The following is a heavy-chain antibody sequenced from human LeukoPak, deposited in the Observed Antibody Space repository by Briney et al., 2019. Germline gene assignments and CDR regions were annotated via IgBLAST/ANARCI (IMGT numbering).Heavy chain of an antibody. D-gene: IGHD1-20*01. CDR1: GFTVSSNY. V-gene: IGHV3-53*01. J-gene: IGHJ4*02. CDR3: VRRITRRGIDY. CDR2: IYSGGST. Sequence: PGGSLRLSCAASGFTVSSNYMSWVRQAPGKGLEWVSVIYSGGSTYYADSVKGRFTISRDNSKNTLYLQMNSLRAEDTAVYYCVRRITRRGIDYWGQGTLVTVSS.